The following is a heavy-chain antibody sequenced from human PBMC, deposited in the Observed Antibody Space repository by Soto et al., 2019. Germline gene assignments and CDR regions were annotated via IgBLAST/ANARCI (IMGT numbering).Heavy chain of an antibody. V-gene: IGHV1-46*01. CDR1: GYTFTNYY. D-gene: IGHD6-13*01. CDR3: ARDPASSSWYLWFDP. J-gene: IGHJ5*02. CDR2: INPSGGST. Sequence: ASVKVSCKASGYTFTNYYMHWVRQAPGQGLEWMGIINPSGGSTSYAQKFQGRVTMTTDTSTSTAYMELSSLRSEDTAVYYCARDPASSSWYLWFDPWGQGALVTVSS.